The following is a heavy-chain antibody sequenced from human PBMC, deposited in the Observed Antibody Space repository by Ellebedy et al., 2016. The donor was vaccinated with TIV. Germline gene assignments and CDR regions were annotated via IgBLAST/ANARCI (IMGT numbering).Heavy chain of an antibody. D-gene: IGHD3-10*01. Sequence: GESLKISCAASGFAFSTYAMSWVRQASGKGLEWVGRIRGKANSYATTYGESAKGRFTISRDDSKNTAYLEMNSLKPEDTAVYYCNRHGWFGPTAYGMDVWGQGTTVTVSS. CDR3: NRHGWFGPTAYGMDV. V-gene: IGHV3-73*01. CDR1: GFAFSTYA. CDR2: IRGKANSYAT. J-gene: IGHJ6*02.